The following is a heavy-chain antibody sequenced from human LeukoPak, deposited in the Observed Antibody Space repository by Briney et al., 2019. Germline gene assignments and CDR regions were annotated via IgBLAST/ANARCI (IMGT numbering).Heavy chain of an antibody. D-gene: IGHD3-22*01. V-gene: IGHV3-30-3*01. Sequence: PGGSLRLSCAASGFTFSSYAMHWVRQAPGKGLEWVAVISYDGSNKYYADSVKGRFTISRDNSKNTLYLQMNSLRAEGTAVYYCARDLVTMIVVVIVAWWGQGTLVTVSS. J-gene: IGHJ1*01. CDR3: ARDLVTMIVVVIVAW. CDR1: GFTFSSYA. CDR2: ISYDGSNK.